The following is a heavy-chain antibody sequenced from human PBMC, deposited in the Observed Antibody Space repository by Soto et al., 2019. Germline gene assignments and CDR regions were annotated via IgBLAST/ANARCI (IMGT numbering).Heavy chain of an antibody. CDR3: ANSMGPCTFDY. Sequence: GGALRLSCAASGFTFSSYAMSWVRQAPGKGLEWVSAISGSGGSTYYADSVKGRFTISRDNSKNTLYLQMNSLRAEDTAVYYCANSMGPCTFDYWGQGTLVTVSS. CDR2: ISGSGGST. V-gene: IGHV3-23*01. J-gene: IGHJ4*02. D-gene: IGHD3-10*01. CDR1: GFTFSSYA.